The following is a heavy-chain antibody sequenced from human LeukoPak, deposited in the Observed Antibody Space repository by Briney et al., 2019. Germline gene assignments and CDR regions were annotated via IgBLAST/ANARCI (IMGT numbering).Heavy chain of an antibody. CDR2: ISYTGTYI. CDR3: VRDRGTYRPIDY. Sequence: KPGGSLRLSCAASGFTFDDYAMHWVRQAPGKGLEWVSSISYTGTYIYYADSVKGRFTISRDNAQNSLYLQMNSLRAEDTAIYYCVRDRGTYRPIDYWGQGTLVTVSS. J-gene: IGHJ4*02. V-gene: IGHV3-21*04. CDR1: GFTFDDYA. D-gene: IGHD1-26*01.